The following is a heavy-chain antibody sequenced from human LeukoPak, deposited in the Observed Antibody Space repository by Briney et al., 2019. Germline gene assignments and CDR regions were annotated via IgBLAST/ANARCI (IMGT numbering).Heavy chain of an antibody. V-gene: IGHV3-7*01. J-gene: IGHJ4*02. CDR3: AKGPLRGTAAAIDY. D-gene: IGHD2-2*01. CDR2: INHNGSVN. CDR1: GFTFSSYW. Sequence: GGSLRLSCAASGFTFSSYWMNWACQAPGKGLEWVASINHNGSVNYYVDSVEGRFTISRDISTDTLWLQMDSLRTEDTAVYYCAKGPLRGTAAAIDYWGQGTLVTVSS.